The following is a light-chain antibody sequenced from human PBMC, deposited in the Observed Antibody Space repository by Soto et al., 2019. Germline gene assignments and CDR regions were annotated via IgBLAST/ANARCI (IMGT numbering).Light chain of an antibody. CDR1: RSNIGTNY. CDR2: SNT. Sequence: QSVLTQPPSASGTPGQRVAISCSGSRSNIGTNYVYWYQHLPGTAPKLLIYSNTQRPSGVPDRFSGSTSGTSASLAISGLRSEDEADYYCCSYAGRYTYVFGTGTKVTVL. J-gene: IGLJ1*01. CDR3: CSYAGRYTYV. V-gene: IGLV1-47*02.